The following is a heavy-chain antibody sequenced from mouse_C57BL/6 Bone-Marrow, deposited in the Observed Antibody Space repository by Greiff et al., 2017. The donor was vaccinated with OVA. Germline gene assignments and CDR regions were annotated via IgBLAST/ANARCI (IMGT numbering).Heavy chain of an antibody. CDR2: ISSGGSYT. CDR3: ARPLITTVVGFDY. Sequence: EVHLVESGGDSVKPGGSLKLSCAASGFTFSSYGMSWVRQTPDKRLEWVATISSGGSYTYYPDSVKGRFTISRDNAKNTLYLQMSSLKSEDTAMYYCARPLITTVVGFDYWGQGTTLTVSS. V-gene: IGHV5-6*01. J-gene: IGHJ2*01. D-gene: IGHD1-1*01. CDR1: GFTFSSYG.